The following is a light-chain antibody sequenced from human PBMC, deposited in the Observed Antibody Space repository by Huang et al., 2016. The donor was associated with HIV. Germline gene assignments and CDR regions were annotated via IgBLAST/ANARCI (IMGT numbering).Light chain of an antibody. J-gene: IGKJ2*01. Sequence: IQMTQSPASLSAYVGDRVTISCQANQDIRSYLNWYQQKPGKAPRLLIYGASNLEAGVPSRFSGNGSGTDCTITISSLQSEVIATYYCQQYDSLYPFGQGTRLEIK. CDR1: QDIRSY. V-gene: IGKV1-33*01. CDR3: QQYDSLYP. CDR2: GAS.